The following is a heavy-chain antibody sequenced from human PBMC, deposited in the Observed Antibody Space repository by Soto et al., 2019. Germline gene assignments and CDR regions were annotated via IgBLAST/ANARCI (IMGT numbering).Heavy chain of an antibody. Sequence: QVQLQESGPGLVKPSETLSLTCTVSGGSISSYYWSWIRQPPGKGLEWIGYIYYSGRTNYNPSLKSRVTISVDTSKNQFSLKLSSVTAADTAVYYCAREFAGDVLQYGMDVWGQGTTVTVSS. D-gene: IGHD3-16*01. V-gene: IGHV4-59*01. CDR2: IYYSGRT. CDR3: AREFAGDVLQYGMDV. J-gene: IGHJ6*02. CDR1: GGSISSYY.